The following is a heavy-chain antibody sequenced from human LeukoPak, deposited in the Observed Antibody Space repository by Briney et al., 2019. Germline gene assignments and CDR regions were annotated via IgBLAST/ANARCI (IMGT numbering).Heavy chain of an antibody. CDR1: GNSLSSGLF. Sequence: PSETLSLTCAVSGNSLSSGLFWGWIRQPPGKGLEGIATIYHNGITHYNPSLKSRVNIYVDTHHKQFSLKIRYVTAADPAVYYCTRGVALSDHGIIDFWGQGTLATVSS. CDR2: IYHNGIT. V-gene: IGHV4-38-2*01. D-gene: IGHD1-1*01. CDR3: TRGVALSDHGIIDF. J-gene: IGHJ4*02.